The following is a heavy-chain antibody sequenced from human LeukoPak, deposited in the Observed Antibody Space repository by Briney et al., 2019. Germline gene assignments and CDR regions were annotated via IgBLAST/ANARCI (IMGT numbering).Heavy chain of an antibody. Sequence: GGSLRLSCAASGFTVSSNYMSWVRQAPGKGLEWVSVIYSGGSTYYADSVKGRFTISGDNSKNTLYLQMNSLRAEDTAVYYCARNAAAGLEFDYWGQGTLVTVSS. CDR1: GFTVSSNY. CDR2: IYSGGST. D-gene: IGHD6-13*01. CDR3: ARNAAAGLEFDY. V-gene: IGHV3-53*01. J-gene: IGHJ4*02.